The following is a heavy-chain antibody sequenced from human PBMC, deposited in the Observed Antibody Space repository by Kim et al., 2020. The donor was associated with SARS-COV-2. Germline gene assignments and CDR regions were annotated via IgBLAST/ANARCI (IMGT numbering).Heavy chain of an antibody. CDR1: GGSISSSSNY. D-gene: IGHD3-3*01. CDR3: ARSIRLFGGADY. V-gene: IGHV4-39*01. Sequence: SETLSLTCTVSGGSISSSSNYWGWIRQPPGQGLEWIGSIYYSGNTYYNPSLKSRVTISVDTSKNQFSLKLNSVTAADTAVYYCARSIRLFGGADYWGPG. J-gene: IGHJ4*02. CDR2: IYYSGNT.